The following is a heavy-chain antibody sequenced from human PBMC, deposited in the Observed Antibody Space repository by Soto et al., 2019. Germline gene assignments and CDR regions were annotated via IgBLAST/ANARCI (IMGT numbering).Heavy chain of an antibody. V-gene: IGHV3-21*01. CDR3: ARYSNQQWLVR. CDR1: GFTFSSYS. D-gene: IGHD6-19*01. Sequence: GGSLRLSCAASGFTFSSYSMNWVRQAPGKGLEWVSSISSSSSYIYYADSVKGRFTISRDNAKNSLYLQMNSLRAEDTAVYYCARYSNQQWLVRWGQGTLVGVSS. CDR2: ISSSSSYI. J-gene: IGHJ4*02.